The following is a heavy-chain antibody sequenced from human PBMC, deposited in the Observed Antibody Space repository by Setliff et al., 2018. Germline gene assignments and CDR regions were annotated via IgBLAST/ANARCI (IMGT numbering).Heavy chain of an antibody. CDR1: NGSLNRNGYY. V-gene: IGHV4-39*07. CDR3: ARGRVPFY. Sequence: PSETLSLTCTVSNGSLNRNGYYWAWVRQPPGKGLEWIASVYHRGTTYYNPTLKSRVSISLDTSKSLFSLKLSSVTAADTATYYCARGRVPFYWFQGTLVTVSS. D-gene: IGHD3-16*01. CDR2: VYHRGTT. J-gene: IGHJ4*02.